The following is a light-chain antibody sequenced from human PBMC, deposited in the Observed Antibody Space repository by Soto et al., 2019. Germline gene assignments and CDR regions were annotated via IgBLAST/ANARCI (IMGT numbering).Light chain of an antibody. CDR2: DVS. CDR3: SSYAGSYTLV. CDR1: SNDVGGYNF. J-gene: IGLJ2*01. V-gene: IGLV2-11*01. Sequence: QSALTQPRSVSGSPGQSVTISCTGTSNDVGGYNFVSWYEQHPGKVPKLFIYDVSRRRSGVPDRFSGSKSGNTASLTISGLQAEDEADYYCSSYAGSYTLVFGGGTKLTVL.